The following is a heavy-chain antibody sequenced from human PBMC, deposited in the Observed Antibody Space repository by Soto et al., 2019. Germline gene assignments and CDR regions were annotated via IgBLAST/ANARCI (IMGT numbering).Heavy chain of an antibody. J-gene: IGHJ4*02. CDR3: ARLLNTATVTDPDY. CDR2: IYPGDSDT. CDR1: GYSFISYW. D-gene: IGHD5-18*01. V-gene: IGHV5-51*01. Sequence: PGESLKISCKASGYSFISYWIAWVRQMPGKGLEWMGIIYPGDSDTRYSPSFQGQVTISADKSISTAYLQWSSLKVSDIAMYYCARLLNTATVTDPDYLGQGTRVTVSS.